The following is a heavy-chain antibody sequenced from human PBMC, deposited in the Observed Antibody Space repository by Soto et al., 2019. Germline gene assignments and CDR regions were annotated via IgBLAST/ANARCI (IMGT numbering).Heavy chain of an antibody. Sequence: EVQLVESGGGLVQPGGSLRLSCAASGFTFSSYAMHWVRQAPGKGLEYVSAISSNGGSTYYVNSVKGRFTISRDNSKNPLYFEMGNLRADDMDVYYCASDRNYSDDGGCYYYFGLCGRGTLVTGCS. D-gene: IGHD2-15*01. J-gene: IGHJ4*02. CDR2: ISSNGGST. CDR1: GFTFSSYA. V-gene: IGHV3-64*01. CDR3: ASDRNYSDDGGCYYYFGL.